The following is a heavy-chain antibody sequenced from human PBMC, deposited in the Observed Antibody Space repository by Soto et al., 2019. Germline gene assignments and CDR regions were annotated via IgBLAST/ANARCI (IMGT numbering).Heavy chain of an antibody. J-gene: IGHJ6*02. CDR2: IYYSGST. Sequence: PSETLSLTCTVSGCSISSGGCYWSWIRQHPGKGLEWIGYIYYSGSTYYNPSLKSRVTISVDTSKNQFSLKLSSVTAADTAVYYCASSYGTFELEGYRSSSYGMDVWGQGTTVTVSS. CDR3: ASSYGTFELEGYRSSSYGMDV. V-gene: IGHV4-31*03. D-gene: IGHD6-6*01. CDR1: GCSISSGGCY.